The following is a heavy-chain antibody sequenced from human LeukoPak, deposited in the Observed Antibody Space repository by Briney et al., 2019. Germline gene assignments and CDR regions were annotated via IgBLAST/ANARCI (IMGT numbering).Heavy chain of an antibody. CDR2: ISASGDRT. CDR1: GFPFSSYT. CDR3: VKGGQFDD. V-gene: IGHV3-23*01. J-gene: IGHJ4*02. Sequence: GGSLRLSCAASGFPFSSYTMTWGRHAPGKGREWVSAISASGDRTYYADSVKGRFHISRDNSKNTLYLQMDSLRAEDTALYCCVKGGQFDDWGQGGLVTVSS.